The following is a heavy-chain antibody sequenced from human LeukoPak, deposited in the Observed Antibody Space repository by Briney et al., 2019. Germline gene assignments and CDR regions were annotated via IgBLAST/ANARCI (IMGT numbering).Heavy chain of an antibody. CDR3: ARVAADRIGGAAFDI. CDR2: ISAYNGNT. V-gene: IGHV1-18*01. Sequence: GASVKVSCKASGYTFTSYGISWVRQAPGQGLEWKGWISAYNGNTNYAQKLQGRVTMTTDTSTSTAYMELRSLRSDDTAVYYCARVAADRIGGAAFDIWGQGTMVTVSS. J-gene: IGHJ3*02. D-gene: IGHD6-25*01. CDR1: GYTFTSYG.